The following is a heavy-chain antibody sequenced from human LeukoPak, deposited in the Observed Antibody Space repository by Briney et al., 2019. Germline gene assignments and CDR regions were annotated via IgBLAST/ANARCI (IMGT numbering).Heavy chain of an antibody. CDR1: GYTFTSYG. V-gene: IGHV1-18*01. CDR2: FSAYNGNT. J-gene: IGHJ3*02. D-gene: IGHD3-10*01. CDR3: ARDRKYYYGSGTSFDI. Sequence: GASVKVSCKASGYTFTSYGISWVRQAPGQGLEWMGWFSAYNGNTNYAQKLQGRVNMTTDTSTSTAYMELRSLRSDDTAVYYCARDRKYYYGSGTSFDIWGQGTMVTVSS.